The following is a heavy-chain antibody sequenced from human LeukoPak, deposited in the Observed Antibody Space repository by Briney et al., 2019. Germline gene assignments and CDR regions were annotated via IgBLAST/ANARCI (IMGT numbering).Heavy chain of an antibody. CDR1: GGSFSSYY. J-gene: IGHJ4*02. Sequence: PSETLSLTCAVYGGSFSSYYWSWIRQPPGKGLEWIGEINHSGSTNCNPSLKSRVTISVDTSKNQFSLKLSSVTAADTAVYYCARRGSSWPDFDYWGQGTLVTVSS. CDR3: ARRGSSWPDFDY. CDR2: INHSGST. V-gene: IGHV4-34*01. D-gene: IGHD6-13*01.